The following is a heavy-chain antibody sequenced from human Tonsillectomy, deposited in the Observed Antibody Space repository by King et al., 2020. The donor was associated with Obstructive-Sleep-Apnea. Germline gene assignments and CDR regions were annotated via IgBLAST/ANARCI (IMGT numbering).Heavy chain of an antibody. J-gene: IGHJ4*02. CDR1: GGSISSGSYY. D-gene: IGHD3-22*01. V-gene: IGHV4-39*01. Sequence: LQLQESGPGLVKPSETLSLTCTVSGGSISSGSYYWGWVRQPPGKGLEWIGSIYYSGSTYHNPSLKTRVTIFVDTSKNQFSLKLSSVTAADTAVYHCARHLNHYYDSSGYFDYRGQGTLVTVSS. CDR3: ARHLNHYYDSSGYFDY. CDR2: IYYSGST.